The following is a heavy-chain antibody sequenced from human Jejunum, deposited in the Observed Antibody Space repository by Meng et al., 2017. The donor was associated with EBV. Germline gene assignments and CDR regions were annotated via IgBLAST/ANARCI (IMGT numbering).Heavy chain of an antibody. Sequence: EVQLVESGGGLVQPGGTLRLSCAASGFIFSSYAMSWVRQAPGKGLEWVSGISGSGGSTYYADPVKGRFTISRDSSKNTVYLQMNSLRAEDTAVYYCTKDPRYYYDSSGYHYVDSCGQGTLFTVS. D-gene: IGHD3-22*01. CDR2: ISGSGGST. V-gene: IGHV3-23*04. J-gene: IGHJ4*02. CDR3: TKDPRYYYDSSGYHYVDS. CDR1: GFIFSSYA.